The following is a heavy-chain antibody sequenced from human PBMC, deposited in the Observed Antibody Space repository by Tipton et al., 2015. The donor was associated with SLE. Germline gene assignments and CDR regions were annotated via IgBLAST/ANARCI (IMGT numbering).Heavy chain of an antibody. D-gene: IGHD6-19*01. V-gene: IGHV4-39*01. CDR1: GGSISSSSYY. CDR3: ARQGGGWYSY. J-gene: IGHJ4*02. CDR2: IYYSG. Sequence: TLSLTCTVSGGSISSSSYYWGWIRQPPGKGLEWIGSIYYSGSTISEDTSKNQFSLKLSSVTAADTAVYYCARQGGGWYSYWGQGTLVTVSS.